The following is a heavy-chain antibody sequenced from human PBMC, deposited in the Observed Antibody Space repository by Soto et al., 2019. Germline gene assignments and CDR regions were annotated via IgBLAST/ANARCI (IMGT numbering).Heavy chain of an antibody. J-gene: IGHJ6*03. V-gene: IGHV3-23*01. CDR3: EKLGSLYFHYMDV. CDR1: GFTFSSTA. Sequence: PGGSLRLSCAASGFTFSSTARTGARKAPGKGLEWVSTISGSGGSTYYADSVKGRFTISRDNSKNPLFLQMNSLRAEDTAFYYCEKLGSLYFHYMDVWAKGTTVTVSS. D-gene: IGHD2-21*01. CDR2: ISGSGGST.